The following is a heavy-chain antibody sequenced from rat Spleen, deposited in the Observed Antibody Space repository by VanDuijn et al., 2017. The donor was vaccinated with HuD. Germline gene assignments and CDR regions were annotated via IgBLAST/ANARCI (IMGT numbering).Heavy chain of an antibody. Sequence: EVQLVESDGGLVQPGRSLKLSCAASEFTFSNYDMAWVRQAPTKGLEWVASISYDGSSIYYRDSVKGRFTISRDNAKNTLYLQMDNLRSEDAATFYCARRHYGYTDYFDYWGQGVMVTVSS. CDR2: ISYDGSSI. CDR3: ARRHYGYTDYFDY. D-gene: IGHD1-9*01. CDR1: EFTFSNYD. V-gene: IGHV5-29*01. J-gene: IGHJ2*01.